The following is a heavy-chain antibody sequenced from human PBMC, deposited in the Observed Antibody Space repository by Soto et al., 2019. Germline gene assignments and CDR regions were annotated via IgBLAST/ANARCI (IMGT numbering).Heavy chain of an antibody. CDR3: AKGSLTMVRGVIPYFDY. V-gene: IGHV3-30*18. J-gene: IGHJ4*02. CDR2: ISYDGSNK. D-gene: IGHD3-10*01. Sequence: QVQLVESGGGVVQPGRSLRLSCAASGFTFSSYGMHWVRQAPGKGLEWVAVISYDGSNKYYADSVKGRFTISRDNSKNTLYLQMNSLRAEDTAVYYCAKGSLTMVRGVIPYFDYWGQGTLVTVSS. CDR1: GFTFSSYG.